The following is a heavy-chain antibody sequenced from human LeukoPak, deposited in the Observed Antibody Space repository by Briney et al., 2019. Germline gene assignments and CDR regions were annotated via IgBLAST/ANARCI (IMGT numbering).Heavy chain of an antibody. D-gene: IGHD2-2*01. J-gene: IGHJ5*02. CDR1: GYTFTNYG. Sequence: ASVKVSCKASGYTFTNYGISWVRQAPGQGLEWMGWISTKNGKAYYEQKLEGRVTLTTDTSTTTTYMELRSLTSDDAALYYCARDCNCSSSRCDNCFDLWGQGALVTVSS. CDR2: ISTKNGKA. CDR3: ARDCNCSSSRCDNCFDL. V-gene: IGHV1-18*01.